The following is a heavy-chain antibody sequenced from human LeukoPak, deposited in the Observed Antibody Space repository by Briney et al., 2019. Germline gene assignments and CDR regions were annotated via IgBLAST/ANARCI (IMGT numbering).Heavy chain of an antibody. CDR3: AKNGYPRNSVWDYSAY. V-gene: IGHV3-23*01. CDR2: IGGPGGET. Sequence: GGSLRLSCTASGFAFYSFAMNWVRQGPGEGGEWGSSIGGPGGETYYADSVKGRLIISRDNSKSTLYLQMNSLRVDDRALYFCAKNGYPRNSVWDYSAYWGPGKLVTVTS. CDR1: GFAFYSFA. D-gene: IGHD4-23*01. J-gene: IGHJ4*02.